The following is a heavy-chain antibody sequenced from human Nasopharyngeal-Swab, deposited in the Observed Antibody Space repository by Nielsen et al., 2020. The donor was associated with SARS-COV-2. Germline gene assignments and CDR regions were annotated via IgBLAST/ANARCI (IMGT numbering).Heavy chain of an antibody. CDR1: GFTFSSYS. J-gene: IGHJ6*02. CDR3: ARDPLRFGEGYYYYYGMDV. CDR2: ISGSSSYI. V-gene: IGHV3-21*01. Sequence: GGSLRLSCAASGFTFSSYSMNWVRQAPGKGLEWVSSISGSSSYIYYADSVKGRFTISRDNAKNSLYLQMNSLRAEDTAVYYCARDPLRFGEGYYYYYGMDVWGQGTTVTVSS. D-gene: IGHD3-10*01.